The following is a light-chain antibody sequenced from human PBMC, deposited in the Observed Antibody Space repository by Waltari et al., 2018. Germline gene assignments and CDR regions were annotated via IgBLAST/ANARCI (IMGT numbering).Light chain of an antibody. CDR1: QSVSSRY. V-gene: IGKV3-20*01. J-gene: IGKJ4*01. CDR3: QQYGTSPPLT. Sequence: DIVLTQSPGTLSLSPGERATLSCRASQSVSSRYLAWYQHKPGQAPRLVIYGASSRAAGIPDRFSGSGSGTDFTLTISRLEPEDFAVYYCQQYGTSPPLTFGGGTKVEIK. CDR2: GAS.